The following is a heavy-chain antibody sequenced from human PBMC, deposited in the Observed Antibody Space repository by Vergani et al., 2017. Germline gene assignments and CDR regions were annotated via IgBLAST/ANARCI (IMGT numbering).Heavy chain of an antibody. CDR3: ARDRVVNCGGDCYANYYFDY. CDR2: INPNSGGT. CDR1: GYTFTGYY. V-gene: IGHV1-2*02. D-gene: IGHD2-21*02. Sequence: QVQLVQSGAEVKKPGASVKVSCKASGYTFTGYYMHWVRQAPGQGLEWMGWINPNSGGTNYAQKFQGRVTMTRDTSISTAYMELSRLRSDDTAVYYCARDRVVNCGGDCYANYYFDYWGQGTLVTVSS. J-gene: IGHJ4*02.